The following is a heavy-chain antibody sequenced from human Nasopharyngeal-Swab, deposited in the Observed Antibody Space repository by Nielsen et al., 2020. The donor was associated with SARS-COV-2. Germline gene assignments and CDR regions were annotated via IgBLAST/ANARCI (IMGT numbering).Heavy chain of an antibody. CDR3: ARGRSGGATNWFDP. D-gene: IGHD2-15*01. CDR1: GRPFSSYT. J-gene: IGHJ5*02. Sequence: SAKVSCQASGRPFSSYTFACVRHAPAQGLEWIRRVIPILDITNYAQKFQGRVTFTADKSTGTVYMDLNSLDSDDTAIYYCARGRSGGATNWFDPWGQGTLVTVSS. CDR2: VIPILDIT. V-gene: IGHV1-69*02.